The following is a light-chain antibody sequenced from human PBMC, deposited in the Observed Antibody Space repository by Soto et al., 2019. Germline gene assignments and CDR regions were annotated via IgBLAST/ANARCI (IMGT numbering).Light chain of an antibody. CDR3: QTWGTGIHV. CDR1: SGHSSYA. J-gene: IGLJ1*01. Sequence: QAVVTQSPSASASLGASVKLTCTLSSGHSSYAIAWHQQQPEKGPWYLMKLNSDGSHSRGDGIPDRFSGSSSGAERYLTISSLQSEDEADYYCQTWGTGIHVFGTGTKVTVL. V-gene: IGLV4-69*01. CDR2: LNSDGSH.